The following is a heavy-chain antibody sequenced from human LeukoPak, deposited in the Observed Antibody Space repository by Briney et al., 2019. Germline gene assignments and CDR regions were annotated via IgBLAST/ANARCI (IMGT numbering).Heavy chain of an antibody. CDR1: GFTFSSYS. Sequence: GGSLRLSCAASGFTFSSYSMNWVRQAPGKGLEWVSSISSSSSYIYYADSVKGRFTISRDNAQNSLYLQMNSLRAEDTAVYYCARVLYYYDSSGGGYYMDVWGKGTTVTVSS. CDR3: ARVLYYYDSSGGGYYMDV. D-gene: IGHD3-22*01. J-gene: IGHJ6*03. V-gene: IGHV3-21*01. CDR2: ISSSSSYI.